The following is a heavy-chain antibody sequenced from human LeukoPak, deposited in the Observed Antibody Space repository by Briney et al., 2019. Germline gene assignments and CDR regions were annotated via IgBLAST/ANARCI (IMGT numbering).Heavy chain of an antibody. V-gene: IGHV4-4*07. D-gene: IGHD2-2*01. Sequence: SETLSLTCTVSGGSISSYYWSWIRQPAGKGLEWIGRIYTSGSTNYNPSLKSRVTMSVDTSKNQFSLKLSSVTAADTAVYYCARDCSSTSCYFSFATTPLHYYMGVWGKGTTVTVSS. CDR3: ARDCSSTSCYFSFATTPLHYYMGV. CDR2: IYTSGST. J-gene: IGHJ6*03. CDR1: GGSISSYY.